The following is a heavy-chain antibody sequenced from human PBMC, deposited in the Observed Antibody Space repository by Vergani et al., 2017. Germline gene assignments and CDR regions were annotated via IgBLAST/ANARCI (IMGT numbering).Heavy chain of an antibody. D-gene: IGHD1-1*01. CDR2: IYPADSDT. Sequence: EVALVQSGPEIRKPGESLKISCKGSEYSFGNYWIGWVRQMPGKGLEWMGIIYPADSDTRYSPSFQGQVTISADKSISTAFLQWDSLKASDTALYYCARHTTYTDSWGQGTLVTVSS. CDR1: EYSFGNYW. J-gene: IGHJ4*02. V-gene: IGHV5-51*01. CDR3: ARHTTYTDS.